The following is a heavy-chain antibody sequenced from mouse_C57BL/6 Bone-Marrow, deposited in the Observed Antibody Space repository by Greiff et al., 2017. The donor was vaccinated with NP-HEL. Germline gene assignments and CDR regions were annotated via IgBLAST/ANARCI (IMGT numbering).Heavy chain of an antibody. CDR2: IYPSDSET. J-gene: IGHJ2*01. D-gene: IGHD2-2*01. CDR3: AIYGYHFDY. CDR1: GYTFTSYW. Sequence: VQLKQPGAELVRPGSSVKLSCKASGYTFTSYWMDWVKQRPGQGLEWIGNIYPSDSETHYNQKFKDKATLTVDKSSSTAYMQLSSLTSEDSAVYYCAIYGYHFDYWGQGTTLTVSS. V-gene: IGHV1-61*01.